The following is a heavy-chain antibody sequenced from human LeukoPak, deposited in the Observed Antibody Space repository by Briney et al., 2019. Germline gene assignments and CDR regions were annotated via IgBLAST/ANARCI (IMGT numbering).Heavy chain of an antibody. D-gene: IGHD3-22*01. V-gene: IGHV1-8*02. CDR1: GYTFTSYG. CDR2: MNPNSGNT. J-gene: IGHJ3*02. Sequence: ASVKVSCKASGYTFTSYGISWVRQAPGQGLEWMGWMNPNSGNTGYAQKFQGRVTMTRNTSISTAYMELSSLRSEDTAVYYCARRSRRTYYYDSSGYRWAFDIWGQGTMVTVSS. CDR3: ARRSRRTYYYDSSGYRWAFDI.